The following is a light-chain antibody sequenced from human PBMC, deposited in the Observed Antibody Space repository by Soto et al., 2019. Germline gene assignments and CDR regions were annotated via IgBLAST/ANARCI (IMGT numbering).Light chain of an antibody. Sequence: QSVLTQPASASGTPGQRVTISCSGSSSNIGSNTVNWYQQLPGTAPKLLIYSNNPRPSGVPDRFSGSKSGTSASLAISGLQSEDEAEYYCAAWDDSLNGYVFGTGTKLTVL. CDR2: SNN. J-gene: IGLJ1*01. CDR3: AAWDDSLNGYV. V-gene: IGLV1-44*01. CDR1: SSNIGSNT.